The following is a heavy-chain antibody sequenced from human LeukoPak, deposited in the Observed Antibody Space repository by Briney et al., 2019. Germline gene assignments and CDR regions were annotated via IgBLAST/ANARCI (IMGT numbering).Heavy chain of an antibody. CDR3: ARHTGYDYVWGSYMSLNWFDP. J-gene: IGHJ5*02. CDR2: IYYSGST. CDR1: GGSFSGYY. D-gene: IGHD3-16*01. Sequence: SETLSLTCAVYGGSFSGYYWSWIRQPPGKGLEWIGYIYYSGSTNYNPSLKSRVTISVDTSKNQFSLKLSSVTAADTAVYYCARHTGYDYVWGSYMSLNWFDPWGQGTLVTVSS. V-gene: IGHV4-59*08.